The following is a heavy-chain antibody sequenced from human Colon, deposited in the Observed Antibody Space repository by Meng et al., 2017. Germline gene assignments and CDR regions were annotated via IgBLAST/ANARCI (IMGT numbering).Heavy chain of an antibody. J-gene: IGHJ4*02. CDR1: GFTFSGSA. D-gene: IGHD6-6*01. CDR2: IRSKANNYAT. V-gene: IGHV3-73*01. Sequence: GESLKISCAASGFTFSGSAMHWVRQPSGKGLEWVGRIRSKANNYATAYAASVKGRFTISRDDSKNTAYLQMNSLKTEDTAVYYCIRPIGDSSSSGFDYWAREPWSPSPQ. CDR3: IRPIGDSSSSGFDY.